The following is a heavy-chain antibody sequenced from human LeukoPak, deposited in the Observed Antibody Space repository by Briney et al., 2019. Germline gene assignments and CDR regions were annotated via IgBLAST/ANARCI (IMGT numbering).Heavy chain of an antibody. Sequence: PSETLSLTCTVSGDSISSSGYYWGWIRQPPGKGLEWIGSIYYSGSAYYNPSLKSRVTMTVDTSKNQFSLKLSSVTAADTAVYYCARPPTTGFPYYHMDVWGKGTTVTVSS. CDR2: IYYSGSA. CDR3: ARPPTTGFPYYHMDV. J-gene: IGHJ6*03. V-gene: IGHV4-39*01. D-gene: IGHD4-11*01. CDR1: GDSISSSGYY.